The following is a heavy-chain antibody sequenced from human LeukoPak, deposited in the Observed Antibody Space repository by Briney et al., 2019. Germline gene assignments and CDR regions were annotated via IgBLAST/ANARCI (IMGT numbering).Heavy chain of an antibody. CDR3: ARGGSYSPNWFDP. CDR2: IYTRGCT. V-gene: IGHV4-4*09. D-gene: IGHD3-16*01. CDR1: GGSISIYY. J-gene: IGHJ5*02. Sequence: ETLTLTCTVSGGSISIYYWSWIRQPPGKGVEWIGYIYTRGCTNYNPSLKSRVTISVDTSKKQFSLKLSSVTAADTAVYYCARGGSYSPNWFDPWGQGTLVTVSS.